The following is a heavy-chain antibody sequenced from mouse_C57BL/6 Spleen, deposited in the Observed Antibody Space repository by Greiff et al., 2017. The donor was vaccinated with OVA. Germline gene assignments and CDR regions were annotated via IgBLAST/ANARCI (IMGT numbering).Heavy chain of an antibody. V-gene: IGHV1-59*01. CDR2: IDPSDSYT. Sequence: QVQLKQPGAELVRPGTSVKLSCKASGYTFTSYWMHWVKQRPGQGLEWIGVIDPSDSYTNYNQKFKGKATLTVDTSSSTAYMQLSSLTSEDSAVYYCARRYDYGYFDVWGTGTTVTVSS. CDR3: ARRYDYGYFDV. D-gene: IGHD2-3*01. CDR1: GYTFTSYW. J-gene: IGHJ1*03.